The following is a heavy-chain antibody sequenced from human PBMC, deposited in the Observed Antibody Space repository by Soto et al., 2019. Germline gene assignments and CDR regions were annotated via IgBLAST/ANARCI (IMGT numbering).Heavy chain of an antibody. J-gene: IGHJ4*02. Sequence: QVHLVQSGAEVKKAGSSVMVSCKASGGSFTSSPINWVRQAPGQGLEWMGGIFPFFGTTSYAQKFQGRITITADKSTSTAYMELSSLTSEDTAVYYCARDPDYGGKSGLEVVDNWGQGTPVTVSS. CDR1: GGSFTSSP. CDR3: ARDPDYGGKSGLEVVDN. CDR2: IFPFFGTT. V-gene: IGHV1-69*06. D-gene: IGHD4-17*01.